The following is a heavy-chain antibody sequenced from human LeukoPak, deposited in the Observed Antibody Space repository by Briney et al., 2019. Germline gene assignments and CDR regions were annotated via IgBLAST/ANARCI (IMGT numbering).Heavy chain of an antibody. J-gene: IGHJ4*02. V-gene: IGHV1-69*05. Sequence: SVKVSCKASGGTFSSYAISWVRQAPGQGLEWMGGIIPIFGTANYAQKFQGRVTMTRDTSTSTVYMELSSLRSEDTAVYYCATVASGSYSYFDYWGQGTLVTVSS. CDR3: ATVASGSYSYFDY. CDR2: IIPIFGTA. CDR1: GGTFSSYA. D-gene: IGHD1-26*01.